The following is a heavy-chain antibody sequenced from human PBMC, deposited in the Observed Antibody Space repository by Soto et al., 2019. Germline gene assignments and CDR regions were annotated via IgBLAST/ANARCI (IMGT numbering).Heavy chain of an antibody. Sequence: QVQLVQSGAEVKKPGASVKVSCKASGYTFTSYDINWVRQATGQGLEWMGWMNPNSGNTGYAQKFQGRVTMTRNTSISTAYMEPSSLRSEDTAVYYCARPELVHNWFDPWGQGTLVTVSS. V-gene: IGHV1-8*01. CDR1: GYTFTSYD. CDR3: ARPELVHNWFDP. J-gene: IGHJ5*02. D-gene: IGHD6-13*01. CDR2: MNPNSGNT.